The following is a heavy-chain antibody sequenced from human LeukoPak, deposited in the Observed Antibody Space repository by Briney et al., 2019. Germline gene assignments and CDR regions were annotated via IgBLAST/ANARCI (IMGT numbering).Heavy chain of an antibody. D-gene: IGHD2-15*01. J-gene: IGHJ5*02. CDR2: IYYSGST. CDR3: ARAYRSGGSCEWFDP. CDR1: GGSISSGGYY. Sequence: SETLSLTCTVSGGSISSGGYYWSWIRQHPGKGLEWIGYIYYSGSTYYNPSLKSRVTISVDTSKNQFSLKLSSVTAADTAVYYCARAYRSGGSCEWFDPWGQGTLVTVSS. V-gene: IGHV4-31*03.